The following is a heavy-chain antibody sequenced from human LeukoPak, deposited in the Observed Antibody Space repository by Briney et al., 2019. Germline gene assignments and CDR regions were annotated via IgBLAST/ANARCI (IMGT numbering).Heavy chain of an antibody. Sequence: PGGSLRLSCAASGFPFSSYEMNWVRLAPGKGLEWVSYISSDGDTIYHADSVKGRFTISRDNAKNALYLQMNSLRGEDTALYYCARPTLNSGVYGGLDYWGQGTLVTVSS. CDR3: ARPTLNSGVYGGLDY. CDR1: GFPFSSYE. V-gene: IGHV3-48*03. CDR2: ISSDGDTI. D-gene: IGHD1-26*01. J-gene: IGHJ4*02.